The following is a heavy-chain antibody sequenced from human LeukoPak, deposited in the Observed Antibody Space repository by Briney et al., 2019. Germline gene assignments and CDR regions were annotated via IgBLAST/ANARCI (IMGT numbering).Heavy chain of an antibody. CDR3: ARDDVGAKLGVSYYYYGMDV. J-gene: IGHJ6*02. CDR2: ISGSAGST. V-gene: IGHV3-23*01. CDR1: GFTFNNYA. Sequence: GGSLRLSCAASGFTFNNYAMTWVRQAPGKGLEWLSLISGSAGSTYYADSVKGRFTISRDNSKNTLYLQMNSLRAEDTAVYYCARDDVGAKLGVSYYYYGMDVWGQGTTVTVSS. D-gene: IGHD1-26*01.